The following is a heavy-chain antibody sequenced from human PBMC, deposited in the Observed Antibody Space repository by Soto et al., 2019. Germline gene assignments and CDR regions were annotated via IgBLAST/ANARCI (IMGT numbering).Heavy chain of an antibody. Sequence: LSLTCTVSGGSISSGGYYWSWIRQHPGKGLEWIGYIYYSGSTYYNPSLKSRVTISVDTSKNQFSLKLSSVTAADTAVYYCARVRAGVILYYFDYWGQGTLVTVSS. CDR1: GGSISSGGYY. J-gene: IGHJ4*02. CDR2: IYYSGST. D-gene: IGHD3-22*01. V-gene: IGHV4-31*03. CDR3: ARVRAGVILYYFDY.